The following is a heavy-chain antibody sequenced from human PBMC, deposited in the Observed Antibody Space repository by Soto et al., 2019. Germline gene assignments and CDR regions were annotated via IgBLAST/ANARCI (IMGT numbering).Heavy chain of an antibody. CDR2: IYYSGST. Sequence: QLQLQESGPGLVKPSETLSLTCTVSGGSISSSSYYWGWIRQPPGKGLEWIGSIYYSGSTYYNPSLKSRVTISVDTSKNQFSLKLSSVTAADTAVYYCARRGRFDVLRLLEWSYNWFDPWGQGTLVTVSS. CDR1: GGSISSSSYY. V-gene: IGHV4-39*01. D-gene: IGHD3-3*01. J-gene: IGHJ5*02. CDR3: ARRGRFDVLRLLEWSYNWFDP.